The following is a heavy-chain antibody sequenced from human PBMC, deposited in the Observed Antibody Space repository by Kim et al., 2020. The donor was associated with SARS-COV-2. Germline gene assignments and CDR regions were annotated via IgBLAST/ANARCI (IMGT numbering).Heavy chain of an antibody. Sequence: ASVKVSCKASGYVFTGYYMHWVRQAPGQGLEWMGWINPNNGGTKYGQKFKGGVTMTRDMSINTAYMELSNLRSDDGAVYYCTRGDCDYWGQGTLVTVSS. CDR1: GYVFTGYY. J-gene: IGHJ4*02. CDR2: INPNNGGT. CDR3: TRGDCDY. V-gene: IGHV1-2*02. D-gene: IGHD2-21*01.